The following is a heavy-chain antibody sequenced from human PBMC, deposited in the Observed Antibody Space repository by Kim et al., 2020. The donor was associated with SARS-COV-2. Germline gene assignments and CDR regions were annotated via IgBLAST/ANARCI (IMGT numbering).Heavy chain of an antibody. CDR2: INNRGSYM. CDR3: SRARGLGLGGWFDL. D-gene: IGHD3-16*01. J-gene: IGHJ5*02. CDR1: GFTFSDCY. V-gene: IGHV3-11*01. Sequence: GGSLRLSCEVSGFTFSDCYMTWIRQAPGKGLEWLSYINNRGSYMQYADSVRGRFTISRDNAKNSVYLQMNSLTVEDTAVYYWSRARGLGLGGWFDLWGQGTLVTVSS.